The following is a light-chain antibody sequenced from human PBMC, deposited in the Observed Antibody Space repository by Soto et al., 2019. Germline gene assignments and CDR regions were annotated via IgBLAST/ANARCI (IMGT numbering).Light chain of an antibody. J-gene: IGLJ2*01. V-gene: IGLV2-14*01. CDR1: SSDIGGYNY. Sequence: QSALTQPASVSGSPGQSITISCTGTSSDIGGYNYVSWFQQYPGKAPKVMIYEVTNRPSGVSNRFTGSKSGNTASLTISGLQAEDEADYYCSSYTSTNTLIFGGGTQLTVL. CDR3: SSYTSTNTLI. CDR2: EVT.